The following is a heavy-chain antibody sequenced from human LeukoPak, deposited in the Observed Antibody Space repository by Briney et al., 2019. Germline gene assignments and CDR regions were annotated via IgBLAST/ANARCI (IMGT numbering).Heavy chain of an antibody. CDR1: GGSISSYY. Sequence: TSETLSLTYTVSGGSISSYYWSWVRQTAGKGLEWIGRIYISGTTNYNPSLKSRVTMSLDTSKNQLSLRLTSVTAADTAVYYCARDEARTGYIHYWGQGTLITVSS. J-gene: IGHJ4*02. CDR2: IYISGTT. CDR3: ARDEARTGYIHY. D-gene: IGHD3-9*01. V-gene: IGHV4-4*07.